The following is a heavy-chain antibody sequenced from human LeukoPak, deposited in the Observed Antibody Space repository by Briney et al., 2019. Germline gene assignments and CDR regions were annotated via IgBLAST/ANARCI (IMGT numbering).Heavy chain of an antibody. J-gene: IGHJ3*02. D-gene: IGHD3-9*01. CDR1: GGTFSSYA. CDR3: ASSSHYYDILTGYLRGSAFDI. Sequence: GASVKVSCKASGGTFSSYAISWVRQAPGQGLEWMGGIIPIFGTANYAQKFQGRVTITADESTSTAYMELSSLRSEDTAVYYCASSSHYYDILTGYLRGSAFDIWGQGTMVTVSS. V-gene: IGHV1-69*13. CDR2: IIPIFGTA.